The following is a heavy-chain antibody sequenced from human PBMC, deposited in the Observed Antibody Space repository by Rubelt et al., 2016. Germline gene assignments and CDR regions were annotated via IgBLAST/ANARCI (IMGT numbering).Heavy chain of an antibody. Sequence: QVQLVQSGAEVKKPGASVKVSCKASGYTFTTYGISWVRQAPGQGLEWMGWISAYNGDPHYAQKLQGRVTMTIDTSTSTAYMDLRSLRSDDTAVYYCTTTSRDCTRSNCYKDWGQGTLVTVSS. CDR2: ISAYNGDP. J-gene: IGHJ4*02. CDR1: GYTFTTYG. V-gene: IGHV1-18*01. CDR3: TTTSRDCTRSNCYKD. D-gene: IGHD2-2*02.